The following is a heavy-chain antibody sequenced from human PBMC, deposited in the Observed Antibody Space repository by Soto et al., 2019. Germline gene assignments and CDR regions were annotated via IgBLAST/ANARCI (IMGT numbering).Heavy chain of an antibody. J-gene: IGHJ4*02. CDR3: ARDSGATPCYYDSSGYLDY. CDR1: GYTFTGYY. CDR2: INPNSGGT. V-gene: IGHV1-2*02. D-gene: IGHD3-22*01. Sequence: GASVKVSCKASGYTFTGYYMHWVRQAPGQGLEWMGWINPNSGGTNYAQKFQGRVTMTRDTSISTAYMELSRLRSDDTAVYYCARDSGATPCYYDSSGYLDYWGQGTLVTVSS.